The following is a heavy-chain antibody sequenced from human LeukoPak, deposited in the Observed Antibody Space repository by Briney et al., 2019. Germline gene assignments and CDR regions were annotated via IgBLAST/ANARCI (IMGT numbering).Heavy chain of an antibody. CDR3: ATTGRYYGMDV. CDR1: GFTFSGYS. J-gene: IGHJ6*02. V-gene: IGHV3-21*04. CDR2: FGTRSTSV. Sequence: GGSLRLSCTASGFTFSGYSMNWIRQAPGKGLEWVSSFGTRSTSVYHAGSVKGRFTISRDNSKNTLYLQMNSLRAEDTAVYYCATTGRYYGMDVWGQGTTVTVSS.